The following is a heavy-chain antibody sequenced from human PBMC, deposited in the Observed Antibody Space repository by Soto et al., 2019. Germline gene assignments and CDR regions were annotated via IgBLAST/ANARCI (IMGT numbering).Heavy chain of an antibody. Sequence: EVQLLESGGDLVQPGGSLRLSCAASGFTFSNYAMSWVRQAPGKGLEWVSTITGSSVSTYYADSVKGRFTVSRDNSKDTLYLQMVSLRAEDTAVYYCAERKYYYVSSGYYGDAFDIWGEGTMGTVSS. V-gene: IGHV3-23*01. CDR3: AERKYYYVSSGYYGDAFDI. CDR2: ITGSSVST. D-gene: IGHD3-22*01. J-gene: IGHJ3*02. CDR1: GFTFSNYA.